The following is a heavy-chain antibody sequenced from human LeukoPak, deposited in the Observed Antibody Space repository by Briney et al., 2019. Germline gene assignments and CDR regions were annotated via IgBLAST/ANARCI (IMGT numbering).Heavy chain of an antibody. CDR3: ARRGYYGSGKID. CDR1: GYTFTGYY. J-gene: IGHJ4*02. CDR2: INPDSGGT. V-gene: IGHV1-2*06. Sequence: GASVKVSCKASGYTFTGYYMHWVRQAPGQGLEWMGRINPDSGGTNYAQKFQGRVAMTRDTSISTAYMELSRLRSEDTTVYYCARRGYYGSGKIDWGQGTLVTVSS. D-gene: IGHD3-10*01.